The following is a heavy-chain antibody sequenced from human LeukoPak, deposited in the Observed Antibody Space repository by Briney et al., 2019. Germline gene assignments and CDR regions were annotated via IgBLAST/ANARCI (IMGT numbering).Heavy chain of an antibody. Sequence: SETLSLTCTVSGGSISSGSYYWSWIRQPPGKGLEWIGYIYYSGSTYYNPSLKSRVTISVDTSKNQFSLKLSSVTAADMAVYYCARKGITGTSPFDYWGQGTLVTVSS. J-gene: IGHJ4*02. CDR3: ARKGITGTSPFDY. CDR2: IYYSGST. CDR1: GGSISSGSYY. V-gene: IGHV4-30-4*08. D-gene: IGHD1-7*01.